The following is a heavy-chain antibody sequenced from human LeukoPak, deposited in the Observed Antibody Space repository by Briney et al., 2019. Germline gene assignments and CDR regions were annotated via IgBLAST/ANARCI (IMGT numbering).Heavy chain of an antibody. J-gene: IGHJ4*02. V-gene: IGHV4-59*01. Sequence: SETLSLPCTVSGASISSYYWSWIRQPPGKGLEWIGYIYYGGTTNYNPSLKSRVTISVDTSKNQFSLKLSSVTAADTAVYYCARGATNFDYWGQGTLVTVSS. CDR1: GASISSYY. CDR3: ARGATNFDY. CDR2: IYYGGTT.